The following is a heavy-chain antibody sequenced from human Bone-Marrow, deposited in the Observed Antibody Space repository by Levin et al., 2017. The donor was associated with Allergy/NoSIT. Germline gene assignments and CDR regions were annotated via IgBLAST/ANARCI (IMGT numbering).Heavy chain of an antibody. V-gene: IGHV6-1*01. D-gene: IGHD1-20*01. CDR3: ARAHGITGTCYYFDY. J-gene: IGHJ4*02. CDR1: GDSVSSNSAA. Sequence: LRLSCAISGDSVSSNSAAWNWIRQSPSRGLEWLGRTYYRSKWYNDYAVSVKSRITINPDTSKNQFSLQLNSVTPEDTAVYYCARAHGITGTCYYFDYWGQGTLVTVSS. CDR2: TYYRSKWYN.